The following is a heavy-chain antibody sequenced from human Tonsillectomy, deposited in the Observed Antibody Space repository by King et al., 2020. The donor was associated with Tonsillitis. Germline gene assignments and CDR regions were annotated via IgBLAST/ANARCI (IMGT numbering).Heavy chain of an antibody. CDR3: AKDHHIGWAVAGSFDY. V-gene: IGHV3-30*18. Sequence: VQLVESGGGVVQPGRSLRLSCAASGFTFSSYGMHWVRQAPGKGLEWVAVISYDGSNKYYADSVKGRFTISRDNSKNTLYLQMNSLRAEDTAVYYCAKDHHIGWAVAGSFDYWGQGTLVTVSS. CDR1: GFTFSSYG. J-gene: IGHJ4*02. CDR2: ISYDGSNK. D-gene: IGHD6-19*01.